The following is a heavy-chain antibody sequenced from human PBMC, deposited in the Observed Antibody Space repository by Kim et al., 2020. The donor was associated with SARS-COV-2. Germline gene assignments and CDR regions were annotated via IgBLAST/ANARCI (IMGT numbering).Heavy chain of an antibody. J-gene: IGHJ6*02. V-gene: IGHV4-34*01. D-gene: IGHD5-18*01. CDR3: ARVRDTAMVSYYGMDV. Sequence: SLKSRVTISVETSKNQFALKLCSVTAADTAVYYCARVRDTAMVSYYGMDVWGQGTTVTVSS.